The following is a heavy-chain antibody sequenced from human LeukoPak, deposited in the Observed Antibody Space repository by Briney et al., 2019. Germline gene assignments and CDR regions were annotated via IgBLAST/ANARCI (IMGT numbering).Heavy chain of an antibody. Sequence: GGSLRLSCAASGFTFSRYSVNWVRQAPGKGLEWVSSISSSSSYIYYADSVKGRFTISRDNAKNSLYLQMSSLRAEDTAVYYCARDFLVGADVDIVASYYYYGMDVWGLGTTVTVSS. CDR3: ARDFLVGADVDIVASYYYYGMDV. CDR2: ISSSSSYI. J-gene: IGHJ6*02. CDR1: GFTFSRYS. V-gene: IGHV3-21*01. D-gene: IGHD5-12*01.